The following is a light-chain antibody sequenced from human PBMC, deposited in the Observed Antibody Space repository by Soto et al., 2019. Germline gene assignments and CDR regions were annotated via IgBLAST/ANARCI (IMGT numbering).Light chain of an antibody. Sequence: EIVLTQSPVTLSLSPGERATLSCRASQSVSIYLAWYQQKPGQAPRLLIFGASNRATGIPDRFSGSGSGTDFTLTISRLEPEDFAVYHCQQYGGSPRTFGQGTKVDIK. J-gene: IGKJ1*01. V-gene: IGKV3-20*01. CDR1: QSVSIY. CDR2: GAS. CDR3: QQYGGSPRT.